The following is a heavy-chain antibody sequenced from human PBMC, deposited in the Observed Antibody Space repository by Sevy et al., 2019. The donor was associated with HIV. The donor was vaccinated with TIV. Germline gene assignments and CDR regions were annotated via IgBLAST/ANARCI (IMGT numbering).Heavy chain of an antibody. D-gene: IGHD1-26*01. CDR3: EGENAWGRGYS. J-gene: IGHJ4*02. V-gene: IGHV4-59*08. CDR2: IYYNGHI. Sequence: SETLSLTCTVSGGSITSIYWNWIRQPPGKGLEWMANIYYNGHINYNPSLMSRVTLSLDTSKNQFSLRLSSVTAADTAMYYCEGENAWGRGYSWGQGTLVTVSS. CDR1: GGSITSIY.